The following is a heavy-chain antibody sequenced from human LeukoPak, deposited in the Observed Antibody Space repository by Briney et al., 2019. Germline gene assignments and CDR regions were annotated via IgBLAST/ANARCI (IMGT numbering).Heavy chain of an antibody. CDR2: IYTSGST. CDR1: GGSISSYY. D-gene: IGHD5-12*01. J-gene: IGHJ6*03. CDR3: ARGLPVWLPDYYYYMDV. Sequence: SETLSLTRTVSGGSISSYYWSWIRQPAGKGLEWIGRIYTSGSTNYNPSLKSRVTMSVDTSKNQFSLKLSSVTAADTAVYYCARGLPVWLPDYYYYMDVWGKGTTVTVSS. V-gene: IGHV4-4*07.